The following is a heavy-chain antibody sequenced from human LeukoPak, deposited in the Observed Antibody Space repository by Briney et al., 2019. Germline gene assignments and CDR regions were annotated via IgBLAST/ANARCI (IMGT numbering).Heavy chain of an antibody. CDR1: GGSISSYY. J-gene: IGHJ4*02. CDR3: ARASSNYPLYYFDY. V-gene: IGHV4-59*01. CDR2: IYYSGSA. D-gene: IGHD4-11*01. Sequence: SETLSLTCTVSGGSISSYYWSWIRQPPGKGLEWLGYIYYSGSANYNPSLKSRVTISVDTSKNQFSLKLSSVTAADTAVYYCARASSNYPLYYFDYWGQGTLVTVSS.